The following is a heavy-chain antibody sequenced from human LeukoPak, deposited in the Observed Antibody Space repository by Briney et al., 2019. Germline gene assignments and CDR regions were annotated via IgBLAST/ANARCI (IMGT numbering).Heavy chain of an antibody. CDR2: IKDDGSER. CDR3: ASEFKSLWRDYFDN. CDR1: GLPFSDYW. D-gene: IGHD2/OR15-2a*01. Sequence: GGSLRLSCAVSGLPFSDYWMSGVRQAPGKGLEWVANIKDDGSERYYVDSVKGRFTISRDNTKNSLFLQMNSLRAEDTAIYYFASEFKSLWRDYFDNWGQGTLVTVSS. J-gene: IGHJ4*02. V-gene: IGHV3-7*01.